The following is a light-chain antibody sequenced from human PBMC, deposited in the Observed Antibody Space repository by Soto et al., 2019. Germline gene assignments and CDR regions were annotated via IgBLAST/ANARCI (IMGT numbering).Light chain of an antibody. CDR2: EDT. CDR3: CSYAGSLV. Sequence: QSALTQPASVSGSPGQSITISCTGTSSDVGSYNLVSWYQHHPGKAAKLMIYEDTKRPSGVSNRFSGSKSGNTASLTISGLQSEDEADYYCCSYAGSLVFGGGTKRTVL. J-gene: IGLJ2*01. V-gene: IGLV2-23*01. CDR1: SSDVGSYNL.